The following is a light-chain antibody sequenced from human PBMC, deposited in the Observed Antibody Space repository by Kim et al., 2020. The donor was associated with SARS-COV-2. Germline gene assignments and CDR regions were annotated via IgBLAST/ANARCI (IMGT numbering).Light chain of an antibody. CDR1: AVPQQY. CDR2: KDS. CDR3: QSADSSGTYV. Sequence: VSPGQTARITSSGDAVPQQYDYWYQQKPGQAPVLVIYKDSERPSGIPERFSGSSSGTTVTLTISGVQAEDEADYYCQSADSSGTYVFGTGTKVTVL. V-gene: IGLV3-25*03. J-gene: IGLJ1*01.